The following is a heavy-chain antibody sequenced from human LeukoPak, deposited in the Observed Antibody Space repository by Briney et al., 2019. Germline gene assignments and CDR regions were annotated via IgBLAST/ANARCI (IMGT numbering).Heavy chain of an antibody. CDR3: ATHTNNCDGSSSSYYFES. CDR1: KFSFSNAC. CDR2: IKNKAEGGTT. J-gene: IGHJ4*02. V-gene: IGHV3-15*01. Sequence: GGSLRLSCAASKFSFSNACMNWVRQAPGKGLEWVGRIKNKAEGGTTDYAAPVKGRFTISRDESKSTLYMQMNRLKTGDTAVNYCATHTNNCDGSSSSYYFESWGQGTLVTVSS. D-gene: IGHD3-22*01.